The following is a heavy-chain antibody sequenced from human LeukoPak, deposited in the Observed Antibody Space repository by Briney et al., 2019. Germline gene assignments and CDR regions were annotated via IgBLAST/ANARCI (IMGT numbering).Heavy chain of an antibody. Sequence: ASVKVSCRASGYTFTDYYIHWVRQAPGQGLEWMGWMNPDSGGTNYAQKFKGRVTITRNTSISTAYMELSSLRSQDTAVYYCARRRVGTHFDSWGQGTLVTVSS. CDR1: GYTFTDYY. D-gene: IGHD1-14*01. J-gene: IGHJ4*02. V-gene: IGHV1-2*02. CDR2: MNPDSGGT. CDR3: ARRRVGTHFDS.